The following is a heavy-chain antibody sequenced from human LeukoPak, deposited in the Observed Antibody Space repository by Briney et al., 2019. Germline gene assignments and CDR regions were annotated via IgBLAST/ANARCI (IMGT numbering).Heavy chain of an antibody. D-gene: IGHD6-19*01. J-gene: IGHJ4*02. CDR2: ISYSGST. V-gene: IGHV4-59*08. CDR3: ARHRYSSGWSDYDY. CDR1: GGSISSYS. Sequence: SETLSLTCNVSGGSISSYSWSWIRQPPGRGLDWIGYISYSGSTNYNPSLKSRVTISVDTSKNQFSLKLSSVTAADTAVFYCARHRYSSGWSDYDYWGQGTLVTVSS.